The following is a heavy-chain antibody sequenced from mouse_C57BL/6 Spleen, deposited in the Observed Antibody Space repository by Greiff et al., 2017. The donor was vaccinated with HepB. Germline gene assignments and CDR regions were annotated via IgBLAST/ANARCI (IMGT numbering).Heavy chain of an antibody. V-gene: IGHV1-55*01. CDR3: ARVDYGNAMDY. Sequence: QVQLQQPGAELVKPGASVKMSCKASGYTFTSYWITWVKQRPGHGLEWIGDIYPGSGSTNYNEKFKSKATLTVDTSSSTAYMQLSSLTSEDSAVYYCARVDYGNAMDYWGQGTSVTVSS. J-gene: IGHJ4*01. CDR2: IYPGSGST. D-gene: IGHD2-1*01. CDR1: GYTFTSYW.